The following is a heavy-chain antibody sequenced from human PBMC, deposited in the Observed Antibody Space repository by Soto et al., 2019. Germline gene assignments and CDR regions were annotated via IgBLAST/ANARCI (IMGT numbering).Heavy chain of an antibody. CDR1: GFTFSSYA. Sequence: GGSLRLSCAASGFTFSSYAMHWVRQAPGKGLEWVAVISYDGSNKYYADSVKGRFTISRDNSKNTLYLQMNSLRSDDTAVYYCARDTSNYFDYWGQGTLVTVSS. D-gene: IGHD2-2*01. CDR2: ISYDGSNK. CDR3: ARDTSNYFDY. J-gene: IGHJ4*02. V-gene: IGHV3-30-3*01.